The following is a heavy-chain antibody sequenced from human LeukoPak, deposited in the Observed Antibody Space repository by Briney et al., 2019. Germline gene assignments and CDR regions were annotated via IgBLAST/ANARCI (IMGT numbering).Heavy chain of an antibody. CDR1: GGSFGGYY. J-gene: IGHJ4*02. V-gene: IGHV4-34*01. Sequence: SETLSLTCAVYGGSFGGYYWSWIRQPPGKGLEWIGEINHSGSTNYNPSLKSRVTISVDTSKNQFSLKLSSVTAADTAVYYCARGPAVWATVTKREFDYWGQGTLVTVSS. CDR3: ARGPAVWATVTKREFDY. D-gene: IGHD4-17*01. CDR2: INHSGST.